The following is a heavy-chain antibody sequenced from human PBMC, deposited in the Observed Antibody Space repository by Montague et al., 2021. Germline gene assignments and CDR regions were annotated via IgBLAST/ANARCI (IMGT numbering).Heavy chain of an antibody. Sequence: SETLSLTCTVTGGSISEFYWSWLRQSPEKGLEWIGYIYDSGTTNYNPSLKSRVTISADTSMNQFSLNLRSVTAADTAVYFCARRLGIRAPFDYWGQGTLVTVSS. CDR2: IYDSGTT. D-gene: IGHD7-27*01. CDR1: GGSISEFY. V-gene: IGHV4-59*08. CDR3: ARRLGIRAPFDY. J-gene: IGHJ4*02.